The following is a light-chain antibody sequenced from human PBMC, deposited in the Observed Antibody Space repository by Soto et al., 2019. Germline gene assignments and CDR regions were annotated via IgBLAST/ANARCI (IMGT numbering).Light chain of an antibody. CDR3: QQRNFRPGGT. CDR2: DAS. V-gene: IGKV3-11*01. Sequence: EIVLTQSPVILSVSPGDRATLSCRASQSVGTYLAWYQQKPGQAPRLLIYDASIRATGIPARFSGSGSGTDFALTISSLEPEDFAVYFCQQRNFRPGGTCGQGTKVEIK. J-gene: IGKJ1*01. CDR1: QSVGTY.